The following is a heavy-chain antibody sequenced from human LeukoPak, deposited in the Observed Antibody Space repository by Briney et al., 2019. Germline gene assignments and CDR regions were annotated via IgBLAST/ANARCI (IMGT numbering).Heavy chain of an antibody. Sequence: GGSLRLSCAASGFTVGGNSMNWVRHAPGKGLEWVSVIYSGDTTNYADSVKGRFTISRDNSNNTLYLQMTSLRTEDTAVYFCTTHIAPRPRVEYWGQGTLVTVSS. CDR3: TTHIAPRPRVEY. CDR2: IYSGDTT. J-gene: IGHJ4*02. D-gene: IGHD6-6*01. V-gene: IGHV3-66*02. CDR1: GFTVGGNS.